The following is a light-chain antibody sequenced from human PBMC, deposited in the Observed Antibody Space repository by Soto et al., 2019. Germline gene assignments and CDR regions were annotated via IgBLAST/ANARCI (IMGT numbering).Light chain of an antibody. J-gene: IGKJ1*01. CDR2: AAS. CDR1: QFIRYD. V-gene: IGKV1-6*01. CDR3: LQDYYYPRT. Sequence: AIQMNQAPSSLSASVGDRVTITCRASQFIRYDLGWYQQKPGKAPKVLIYAASTGQSGVPSRLSVSGAGTEFTLTNSSLKREDSATYHCLQDYYYPRTFGQGTKVDI.